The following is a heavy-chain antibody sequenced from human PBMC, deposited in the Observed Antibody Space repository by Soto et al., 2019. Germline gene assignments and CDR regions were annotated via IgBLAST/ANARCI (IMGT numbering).Heavy chain of an antibody. CDR2: VYFSGNT. D-gene: IGHD6-25*01. J-gene: IGHJ5*02. Sequence: SETLSLTCTVSGGSPSSYYWTWIRQSPGKGLEWIGYVYFSGNTNYNPSLKSRVTISIDTSKNQFSLRLASVTAADTAFYYCGSVRPSGYVLSWGQGTLVTVSS. V-gene: IGHV4-59*01. CDR1: GGSPSSYY. CDR3: GSVRPSGYVLS.